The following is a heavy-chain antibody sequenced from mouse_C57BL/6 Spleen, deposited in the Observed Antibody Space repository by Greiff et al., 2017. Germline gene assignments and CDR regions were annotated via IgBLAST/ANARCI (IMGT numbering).Heavy chain of an antibody. CDR3: ARPYDYDGGFAY. J-gene: IGHJ3*01. CDR2: IYPGDGDT. V-gene: IGHV1-80*01. CDR1: GYAFSSYW. Sequence: QVHVKQSGAELVKPGASVKISCKASGYAFSSYWMNWVKQRPGKGLEWIGQIYPGDGDTNYNGKFKGKATLTADKSSSTAYMQLSSLTSEDSAVYFCARPYDYDGGFAYWGQGTLVTVSA. D-gene: IGHD2-4*01.